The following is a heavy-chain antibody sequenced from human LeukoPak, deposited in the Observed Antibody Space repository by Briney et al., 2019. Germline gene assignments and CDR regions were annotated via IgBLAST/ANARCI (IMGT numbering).Heavy chain of an antibody. CDR3: ARSLRSITIFGVVTSFDY. J-gene: IGHJ4*02. CDR1: GGSISSYY. D-gene: IGHD3-3*01. Sequence: PSETLSLTCTVSGGSISSYYWSWIRQPAGKGLEWIGRIYTSGSTNYNPSLQSRVTMSVDTSKNQFSLKLSSVTAADTAVYYCARSLRSITIFGVVTSFDYWGQGTLVTVSS. V-gene: IGHV4-4*07. CDR2: IYTSGST.